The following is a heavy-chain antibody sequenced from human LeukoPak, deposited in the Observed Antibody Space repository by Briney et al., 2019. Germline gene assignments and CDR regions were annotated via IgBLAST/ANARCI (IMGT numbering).Heavy chain of an antibody. J-gene: IGHJ1*01. V-gene: IGHV4-34*01. CDR3: ARVQAAPFQH. CDR1: GGSFSGYY. Sequence: PSETLSLTCAVYGGSFSGYYWSWIRQPPGEGLEWIGEINHSGSTNSPPSLKSRLTISVATSTNQFSLKLTSVTAAATALYYCARVQAAPFQHWGQGTLVTVSS. CDR2: INHSGST. D-gene: IGHD6-13*01.